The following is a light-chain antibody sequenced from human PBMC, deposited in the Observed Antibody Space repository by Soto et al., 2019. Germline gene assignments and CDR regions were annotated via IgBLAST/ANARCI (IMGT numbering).Light chain of an antibody. CDR1: QSVSSN. V-gene: IGKV3-15*01. J-gene: IGKJ4*01. Sequence: EIVMTQSPATLSVSPGEIATLSCRASQSVSSNLAWYQQKPGQAPRRLISGTSLRATGIQASFSGSGSGTEFTLPISSLQYDDFAVYYCQQYTNWTLTVGGGTKVEIK. CDR3: QQYTNWTLT. CDR2: GTS.